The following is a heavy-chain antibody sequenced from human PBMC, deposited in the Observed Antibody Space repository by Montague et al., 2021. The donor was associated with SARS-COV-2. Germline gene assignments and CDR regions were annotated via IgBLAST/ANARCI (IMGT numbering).Heavy chain of an antibody. CDR1: GGSIITGSNFY. Sequence: TLSLTCAVSGGSIITGSNFYWGWIRQSAGKGLEWIGRIHSSGGTNYNPSLKRRLTMSVDSSANQFSLKLTSVTAAGTAVYYCARDYYDSTGLNWFDPWGQGLLVTVSS. CDR3: ARDYYDSTGLNWFDP. D-gene: IGHD3-22*01. V-gene: IGHV4-61*02. CDR2: IHSSGGT. J-gene: IGHJ5*02.